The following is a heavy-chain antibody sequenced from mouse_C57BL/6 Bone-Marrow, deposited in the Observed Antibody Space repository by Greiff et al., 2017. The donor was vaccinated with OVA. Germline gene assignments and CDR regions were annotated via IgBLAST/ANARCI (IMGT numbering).Heavy chain of an antibody. J-gene: IGHJ4*01. V-gene: IGHV7-3*01. CDR1: GFTFTDYY. Sequence: EVQLVESGGGLVQPGGSLSLSCAASGFTFTDYYMSWVRQPPGKALEWLGFIRNKANGYTTEYSASVKGRFTISRDKSQSILYLHMNALRAEDSATYYCARYRDEAMDYWGQGTSVTVSS. CDR3: ARYRDEAMDY. CDR2: IRNKANGYTT. D-gene: IGHD3-3*01.